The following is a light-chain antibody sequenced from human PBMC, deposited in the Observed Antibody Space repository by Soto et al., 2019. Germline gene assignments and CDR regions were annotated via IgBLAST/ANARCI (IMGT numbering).Light chain of an antibody. J-gene: IGLJ1*01. V-gene: IGLV2-11*01. CDR3: CSYAGSYTFV. CDR1: ASDVGGYSY. Sequence: QSVLTQPRSVSGSLGQSVTISCTGTASDVGGYSYVSWYQQHPGKVPKLIIYDVSKWPSGVPDRFSGSKSGNTASLTISGLQAEDEGDYYCCSYAGSYTFVFSTGTKVTVL. CDR2: DVS.